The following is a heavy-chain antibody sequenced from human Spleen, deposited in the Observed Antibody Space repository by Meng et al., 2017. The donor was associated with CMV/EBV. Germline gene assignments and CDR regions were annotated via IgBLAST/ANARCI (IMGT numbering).Heavy chain of an antibody. CDR2: ISGSGGST. Sequence: GESLKISCAASGFSVSTHYMSWVRQAPGKGLEWVSAISGSGGSTYYADSVKGRFTISRDNSKNTLYLQMNSLRAEDTAVYYYAKVAVPAAIRNYFDYWGQGTLVTVSS. D-gene: IGHD2-2*01. CDR1: GFSVSTHY. V-gene: IGHV3-23*01. CDR3: AKVAVPAAIRNYFDY. J-gene: IGHJ4*02.